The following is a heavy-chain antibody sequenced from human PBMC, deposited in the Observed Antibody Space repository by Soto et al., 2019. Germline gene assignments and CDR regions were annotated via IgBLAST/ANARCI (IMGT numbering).Heavy chain of an antibody. CDR2: ISSDSSHT. D-gene: IGHD2-2*01. V-gene: IGHV3-11*05. Sequence: QVQLVESGGGLVKPGGSLRLSCAASEFTFSDYYMGWVRQAPGKGLEWVSYISSDSSHTNYADSVKGRFTISRDNAKNSLYLHMNSLRAEDTAVYHCARALGDQRVFDYWGQGTLLTVSS. CDR3: ARALGDQRVFDY. J-gene: IGHJ4*02. CDR1: EFTFSDYY.